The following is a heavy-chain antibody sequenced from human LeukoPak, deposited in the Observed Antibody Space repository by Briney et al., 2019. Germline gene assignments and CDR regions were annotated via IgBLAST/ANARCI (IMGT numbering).Heavy chain of an antibody. CDR1: GFTFSSYS. CDR2: ISSSSSYI. CDR3: ARGARWAYYFDY. J-gene: IGHJ4*02. Sequence: GGSLRLSCAASGFTFSSYSMNWVRQAPGKGLEWVSSISSSSSYIYYADSVKGRFTISRDNANNSLFLQMNNLRGEDSAIYYCARGARWAYYFDYWGQGSLVTVSS. D-gene: IGHD4-23*01. V-gene: IGHV3-21*04.